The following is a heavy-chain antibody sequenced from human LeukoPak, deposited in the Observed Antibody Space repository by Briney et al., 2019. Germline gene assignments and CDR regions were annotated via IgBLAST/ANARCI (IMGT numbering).Heavy chain of an antibody. CDR3: ARVLVPAATDDAFDI. CDR2: IIPIFGTA. Sequence: ASVKVSCKASGGTFSSYAISWVRQAPGQGLEWMGGIIPIFGTANYAQKFQGRVTITADESTSTAYMELSSLRSEDTAVYYCARVLVPAATDDAFDIWGQGTMVTASS. V-gene: IGHV1-69*13. D-gene: IGHD2-2*01. CDR1: GGTFSSYA. J-gene: IGHJ3*02.